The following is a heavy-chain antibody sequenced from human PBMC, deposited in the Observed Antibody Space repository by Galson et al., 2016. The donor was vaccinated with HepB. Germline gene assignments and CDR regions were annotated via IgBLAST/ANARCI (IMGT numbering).Heavy chain of an antibody. V-gene: IGHV3-30*18. CDR3: AKDGRIYCSSASCHDHFHY. J-gene: IGHJ4*02. D-gene: IGHD2-2*01. Sequence: SLRLSCAASGFTFSSYGMHWVRQAPGKGLEWVAFISYDGSNKKYADSVKGQFTISRDNSKATLYLQMNSLRAEDTAVYYCAKDGRIYCSSASCHDHFHYWGQGTLVTVSS. CDR1: GFTFSSYG. CDR2: ISYDGSNK.